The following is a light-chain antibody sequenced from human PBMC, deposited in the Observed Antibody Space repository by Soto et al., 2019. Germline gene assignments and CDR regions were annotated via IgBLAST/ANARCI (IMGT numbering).Light chain of an antibody. CDR2: DAS. Sequence: EIVLTQSPATLSLSPGERATLSCRASQSVSSYLAWYQQKPGQAPRLLIYDASNRATGIPARFSGSGSGTDFTLTISSLEPEDFATYYCQQTYSPPRTFGQGTKLEIK. J-gene: IGKJ2*01. CDR1: QSVSSY. V-gene: IGKV3-11*01. CDR3: QQTYSPPRT.